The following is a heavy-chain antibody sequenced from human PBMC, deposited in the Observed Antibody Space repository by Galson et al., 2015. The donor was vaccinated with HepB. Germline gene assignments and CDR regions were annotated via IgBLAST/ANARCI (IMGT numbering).Heavy chain of an antibody. CDR3: ARGHVNLIVYDY. CDR2: INHSGST. Sequence: LTCAVYGGSFSGYYWSWIRQPPGKGLEWLGEINHSGSTNYNPSLKSRVTISVDTSKNQFSLKLRSVTAADTAVYYCARGHVNLIVYDYWGQGTLVTVSS. D-gene: IGHD3-22*01. J-gene: IGHJ4*02. CDR1: GGSFSGYY. V-gene: IGHV4-34*01.